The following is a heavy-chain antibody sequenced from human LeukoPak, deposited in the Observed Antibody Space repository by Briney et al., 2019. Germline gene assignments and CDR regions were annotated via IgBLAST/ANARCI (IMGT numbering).Heavy chain of an antibody. CDR2: ISGSGAGT. Sequence: GGSLRLSCAVSGFTFSSYAMSWVRQAPGKGLEWVSGISGSGAGTYYADSVKGRFTISRDNSKNTLFLQMDSLRAEDTALYYCAKLTDRSHWGQGTLVTVSS. CDR1: GFTFSSYA. J-gene: IGHJ4*02. D-gene: IGHD1-14*01. V-gene: IGHV3-23*01. CDR3: AKLTDRSH.